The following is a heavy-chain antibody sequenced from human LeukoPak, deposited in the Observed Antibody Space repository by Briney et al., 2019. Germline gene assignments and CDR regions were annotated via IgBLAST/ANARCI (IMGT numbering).Heavy chain of an antibody. CDR1: GYTVTSYG. J-gene: IGHJ5*02. CDR3: ARRIAAAGTNWFDP. V-gene: IGHV1-18*04. CDR2: ISAYNGNT. D-gene: IGHD6-13*01. Sequence: GASVKVSCKASGYTVTSYGISWVRQAPGQGLEWMGWISAYNGNTNYAQKLQGRVTMTTDTSTSTAYMELRSLRSDDTAVYYCARRIAAAGTNWFDPWGQGTLVTVSS.